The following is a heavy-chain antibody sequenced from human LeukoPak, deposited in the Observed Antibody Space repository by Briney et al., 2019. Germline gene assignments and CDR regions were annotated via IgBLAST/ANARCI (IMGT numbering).Heavy chain of an antibody. V-gene: IGHV3-23*01. J-gene: IGHJ5*02. Sequence: GGSLRLSCAASGFTFSSYAMTWVRQAPGKGLEWVSAISGSGGSTYYADSVKGRFTISRDDSKNTLYLQVNSLRAEDTAVYYCAKDLTRTMVRGVITSWGQGTLVTVSS. CDR2: ISGSGGST. D-gene: IGHD3-10*01. CDR3: AKDLTRTMVRGVITS. CDR1: GFTFSSYA.